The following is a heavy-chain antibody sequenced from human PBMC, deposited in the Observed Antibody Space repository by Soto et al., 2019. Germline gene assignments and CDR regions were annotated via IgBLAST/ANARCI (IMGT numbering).Heavy chain of an antibody. V-gene: IGHV1-69*15. D-gene: IGHD5-18*01. Sequence: QVQLVQSGAELRKPGSSLQVSCKAPGGPFSTYTFSWVRQAPGQGLEWLGSITPIYPTTNYAERFQGRLTITADGSTHTAYMDLTSLTSEDTAVYYCARIPRYSFPTSDDLDSWGQGTLVTVSS. J-gene: IGHJ4*02. CDR3: ARIPRYSFPTSDDLDS. CDR2: ITPIYPTT. CDR1: GGPFSTYT.